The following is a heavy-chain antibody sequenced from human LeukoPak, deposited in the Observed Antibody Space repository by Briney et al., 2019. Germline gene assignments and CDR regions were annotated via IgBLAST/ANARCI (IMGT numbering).Heavy chain of an antibody. CDR3: ARGPSYCGGDCYYYFDY. CDR2: IKEDGSEK. D-gene: IGHD2-21*01. J-gene: IGHJ4*02. CDR1: GFTFSRHW. Sequence: GGSLRLSCAASGFTFSRHWMSWVRQAPGKGLEWVANIKEDGSEKDYVDSVKGRFTISRDNAKNSLYLQMSSLRAEDTAVYYCARGPSYCGGDCYYYFDYWGQGTLVTVSS. V-gene: IGHV3-7*01.